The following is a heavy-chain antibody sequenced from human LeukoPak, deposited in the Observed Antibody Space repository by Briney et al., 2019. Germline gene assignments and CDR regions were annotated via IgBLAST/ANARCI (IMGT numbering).Heavy chain of an antibody. J-gene: IGHJ4*02. Sequence: PSETPSLTCAVSGGSISSSNWWSWVRQPPGKGLEWIGEIYHSGSTNYNPSLKSRVTISVDKSKNQFSLKLSSVTAADTAVYYCARQISGIAAAGTGLPSWGQGTLVTVSS. D-gene: IGHD6-13*01. CDR3: ARQISGIAAAGTGLPS. CDR2: IYHSGST. CDR1: GGSISSSNW. V-gene: IGHV4-4*02.